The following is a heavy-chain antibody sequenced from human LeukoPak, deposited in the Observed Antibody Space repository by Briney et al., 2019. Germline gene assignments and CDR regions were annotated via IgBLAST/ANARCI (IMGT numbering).Heavy chain of an antibody. J-gene: IGHJ4*02. Sequence: GGSLRLSCAASGFTFSSYEMNWVRQAPGKGLEWLSYIWYTGSNKYYADSVKGRFTISRDNARNSLYLQMNSLRAEDTAVYFCARVFVGENFDYWGQGTLVTVSS. V-gene: IGHV3-48*03. CDR1: GFTFSSYE. CDR2: IWYTGSNK. D-gene: IGHD1-14*01. CDR3: ARVFVGENFDY.